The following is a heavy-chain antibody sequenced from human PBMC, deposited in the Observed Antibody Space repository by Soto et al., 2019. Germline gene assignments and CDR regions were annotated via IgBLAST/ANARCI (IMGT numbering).Heavy chain of an antibody. J-gene: IGHJ4*02. D-gene: IGHD2-15*01. CDR1: GFTFSSNW. CDR3: ARGGVAGGGDY. CDR2: IKSDGSNT. V-gene: IGHV3-74*01. Sequence: EVQLVESGGGLVQPGGSLRVSCAASGFTFSSNWMHWFRQAPGKGLAWVSRIKSDGSNTGYADSVKGRFTISRDNAKNRVYRKMNSLGAEDGAVYYWARGGVAGGGDYWGQGTLVTVSS.